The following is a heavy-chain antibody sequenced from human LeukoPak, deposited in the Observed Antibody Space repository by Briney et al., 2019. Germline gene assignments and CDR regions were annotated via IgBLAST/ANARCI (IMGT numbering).Heavy chain of an antibody. V-gene: IGHV3-21*01. CDR2: ISSSSSYI. Sequence: GGSLRLSCAASGFTFSSYSMNWARQAPGKGLEWVSSISSSSSYIYYADSVMGRFTISRDNAKNSLYLQMNSLRAEDTAVYYCARVKTDILTGYYFFDYWGQGTLVTVSS. J-gene: IGHJ4*02. D-gene: IGHD3-9*01. CDR3: ARVKTDILTGYYFFDY. CDR1: GFTFSSYS.